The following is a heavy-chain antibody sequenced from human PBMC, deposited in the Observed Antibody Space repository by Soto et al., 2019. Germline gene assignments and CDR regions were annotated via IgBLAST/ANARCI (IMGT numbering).Heavy chain of an antibody. CDR1: GGSISSGGYY. CDR3: ARGWEGIQGAFDI. CDR2: IYYSGST. Sequence: QVQLQESGPGLVKPSQTLSLTCTVSGGSISSGGYYWSWIRQHPGKGLEWIGYIYYSGSTYYNPSLKSRVTISIDTSKNQFSLKLSSVTAADTAVSYCARGWEGIQGAFDIWGQGTMVTVSS. V-gene: IGHV4-31*03. J-gene: IGHJ3*02. D-gene: IGHD1-26*01.